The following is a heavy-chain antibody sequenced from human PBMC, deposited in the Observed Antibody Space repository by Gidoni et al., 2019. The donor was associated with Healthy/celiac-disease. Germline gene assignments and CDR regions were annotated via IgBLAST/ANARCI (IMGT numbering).Heavy chain of an antibody. CDR3: ARLGYCTGGVCYPFDY. J-gene: IGHJ4*02. D-gene: IGHD2-8*02. Sequence: QLQLQESGPGLVKPSETLSLTCTVSGGSIRSSSYYWGWIRQPPGKGLEWIGSIYYSGSTYYNPSLKSRVTISVDTSKNQFSLKLSSVTAADTAVYYCARLGYCTGGVCYPFDYWGQGTLVTVSS. V-gene: IGHV4-39*01. CDR1: GGSIRSSSYY. CDR2: IYYSGST.